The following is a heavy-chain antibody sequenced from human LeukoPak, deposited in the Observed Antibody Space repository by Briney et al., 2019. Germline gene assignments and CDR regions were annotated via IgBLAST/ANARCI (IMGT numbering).Heavy chain of an antibody. J-gene: IGHJ4*02. Sequence: PSETLSLTCTASGGSISSYYWSWIRQPPGKGLEWIGYIYTSGSTNYNPSLKSRVTISVDTSKNQFSLKLSSVTAADTAVYYCAGHFWSGHYRMGYFDYWGQGTLVTVSS. CDR1: GGSISSYY. V-gene: IGHV4-4*09. CDR3: AGHFWSGHYRMGYFDY. D-gene: IGHD3-3*02. CDR2: IYTSGST.